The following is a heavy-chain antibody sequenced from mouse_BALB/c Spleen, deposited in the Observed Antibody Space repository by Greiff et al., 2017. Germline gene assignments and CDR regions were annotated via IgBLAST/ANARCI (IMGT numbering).Heavy chain of an antibody. J-gene: IGHJ3*01. CDR1: GYTFTSYW. D-gene: IGHD2-1*01. CDR3: ARRDGNYLFAY. V-gene: IGHV1-4*01. Sequence: VQLQQSGTVLARPGASVKMSCKASGYTFTSYWMHWVKQRPGQGLEWIGYINPSSGYTNYNQKFKDKATLTADKSSSTAYMQLSSLTSEDSAVYYCARRDGNYLFAYWGQGTLVTVSA. CDR2: INPSSGYT.